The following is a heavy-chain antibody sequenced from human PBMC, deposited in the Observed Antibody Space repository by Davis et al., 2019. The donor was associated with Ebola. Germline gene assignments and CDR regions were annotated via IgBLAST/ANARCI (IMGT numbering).Heavy chain of an antibody. J-gene: IGHJ6*02. Sequence: PGGSLRLSCVASGFTFSIYNMNWVRQAPGRGLEWISYISSTSKTIYYADSARGRFTISRDNGDNSLYLQMNNLRDEDTALYYCLRHYGNYYYGMDVWGQGTTVTVSS. CDR1: GFTFSIYN. CDR2: ISSTSKTI. V-gene: IGHV3-48*02. CDR3: LRHYGNYYYGMDV. D-gene: IGHD4-17*01.